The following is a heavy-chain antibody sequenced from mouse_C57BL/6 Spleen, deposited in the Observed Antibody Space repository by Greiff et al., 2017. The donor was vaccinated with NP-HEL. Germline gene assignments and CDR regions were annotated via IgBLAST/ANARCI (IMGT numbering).Heavy chain of an antibody. J-gene: IGHJ4*01. CDR1: GYAFSSSW. Sequence: QVQLQQSGPELVKPGASVKFSCKASGYAFSSSWMHWVKQRPGQGLEWIGRIYPGDGDTNYNGKFKGKATLTADKSSSTAYMQLSSLTSEDSAVEFCARARTGYARRGDAMDYWGQGTSVTVSS. CDR3: ARARTGYARRGDAMDY. D-gene: IGHD3-3*01. V-gene: IGHV1-82*01. CDR2: IYPGDGDT.